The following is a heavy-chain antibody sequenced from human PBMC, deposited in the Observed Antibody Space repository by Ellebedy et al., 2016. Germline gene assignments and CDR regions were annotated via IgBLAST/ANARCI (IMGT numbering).Heavy chain of an antibody. CDR3: ARGGGSGWYGFDY. D-gene: IGHD6-19*01. J-gene: IGHJ4*02. CDR2: LYYDGSI. CDR1: GDSIGFYY. Sequence: SETLSLTCTVSGDSIGFYYWSWLRQPPGKGLEWIGYLYYDGSINYNPSLKRRVAMSVDTSKNQFSLRLSSVTAADTAVYYCARGGGSGWYGFDYWGQGTLVPVSS. V-gene: IGHV4-59*01.